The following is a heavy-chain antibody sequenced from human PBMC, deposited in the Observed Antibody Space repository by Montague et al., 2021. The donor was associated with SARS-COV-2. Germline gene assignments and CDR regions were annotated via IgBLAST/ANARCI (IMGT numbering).Heavy chain of an antibody. D-gene: IGHD3-9*01. CDR3: ARGRYLRWLLFALNDAFDI. Sequence: SETLSLTCAVYGGSFSGYYWSWIRQPPGKGLEWIGEIDHSGSTNYNPSLKSRVTISLDTSKNQFSLRLNSVTAADTAVYYCARGRYLRWLLFALNDAFDIWGQGTMVTVSS. J-gene: IGHJ3*02. CDR2: IDHSGST. V-gene: IGHV4-34*01. CDR1: GGSFSGYY.